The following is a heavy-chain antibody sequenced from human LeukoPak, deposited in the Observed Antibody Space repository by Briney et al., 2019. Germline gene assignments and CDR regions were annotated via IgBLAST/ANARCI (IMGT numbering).Heavy chain of an antibody. CDR3: ARDGYNAFDI. CDR2: IYYSGST. V-gene: IGHV4-59*12. CDR1: GGSISSYY. D-gene: IGHD5-24*01. J-gene: IGHJ3*02. Sequence: SETLSLTCTVSGGSISSYYWSWIRQPPGKGLEWIGYIYYSGSTNYNPSLKSRVTISVDTSKNQFSLKLSSVTAADTAVYYCARDGYNAFDIWGQGTMVTVSS.